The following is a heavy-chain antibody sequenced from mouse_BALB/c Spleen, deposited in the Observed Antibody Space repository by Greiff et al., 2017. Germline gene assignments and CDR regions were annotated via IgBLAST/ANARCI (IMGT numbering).Heavy chain of an antibody. J-gene: IGHJ4*01. V-gene: IGHV1-9*01. CDR3: ARLPYYYGSSYGAMDY. CDR2: ILPGSGST. Sequence: VKLMESGAELMKPGASVKISCKATGYTFSSYWIEWVKQRPGHGLEWIGEILPGSGSTNYNEKFKGKATFTADTSSNTAYMQLSSLTSEDSAVYYCARLPYYYGSSYGAMDYWGQGTSVTVSS. CDR1: GYTFSSYW. D-gene: IGHD1-1*01.